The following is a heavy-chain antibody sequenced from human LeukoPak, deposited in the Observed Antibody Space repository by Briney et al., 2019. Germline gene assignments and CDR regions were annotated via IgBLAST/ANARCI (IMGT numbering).Heavy chain of an antibody. CDR3: ARGAAAGLHYYYYGMDV. Sequence: GSSVTVSCKASGYTFTSYDSNWVRQATGQGLEWMGWMNPNSGNTGYAQKFQGRVTRTRNTSISTAYMELSSLRSEDTAVYYCARGAAAGLHYYYYGMDVWGQGTTVTVSS. D-gene: IGHD6-13*01. J-gene: IGHJ6*02. CDR2: MNPNSGNT. CDR1: GYTFTSYD. V-gene: IGHV1-8*01.